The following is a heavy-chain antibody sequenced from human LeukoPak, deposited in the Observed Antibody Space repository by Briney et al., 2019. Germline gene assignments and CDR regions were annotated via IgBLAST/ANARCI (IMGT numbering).Heavy chain of an antibody. V-gene: IGHV1-24*01. CDR2: FDPEDGET. CDR3: AALQYYYDSSGYYRRGYNWFDP. CDR1: GYTLTELS. D-gene: IGHD3-22*01. J-gene: IGHJ5*02. Sequence: ASVKVSCKVSGYTLTELSMHWVRQAPGKGLEWMGGFDPEDGETIYAQKFQGRVTVTEDTSTDTAYMELSSLRSEDTAVYYCAALQYYYDSSGYYRRGYNWFDPWGQGTLVTVSS.